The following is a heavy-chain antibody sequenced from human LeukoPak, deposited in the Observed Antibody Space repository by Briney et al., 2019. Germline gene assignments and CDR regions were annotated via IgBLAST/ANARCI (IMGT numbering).Heavy chain of an antibody. Sequence: MAGGSLRLSCAASGFTFSAYYMSWVRQAPGKGLEWVSYISSSGSTIYYADSVKGRLTISRDNAKNLLFLQMNSLRPEDTAVYYCAGGPGFLIDCWGQGTLVTVSS. D-gene: IGHD3-3*01. J-gene: IGHJ4*02. V-gene: IGHV3-11*04. CDR2: ISSSGSTI. CDR1: GFTFSAYY. CDR3: AGGPGFLIDC.